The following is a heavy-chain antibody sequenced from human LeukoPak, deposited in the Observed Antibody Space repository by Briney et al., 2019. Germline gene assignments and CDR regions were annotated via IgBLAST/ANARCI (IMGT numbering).Heavy chain of an antibody. V-gene: IGHV3-7*01. CDR2: IKQDGSEK. J-gene: IGHJ3*02. CDR1: GSTFSSYW. D-gene: IGHD4-23*01. Sequence: GGSLRLSCAASGSTFSSYWMSWVRQAPGKGLEWVANIKQDGSEKYYVDSVKGRFTISRDNAKNSLYLQMNSLRAEDTAVYYCARGRGGRNGAFDIWGQGTMVTVSS. CDR3: ARGRGGRNGAFDI.